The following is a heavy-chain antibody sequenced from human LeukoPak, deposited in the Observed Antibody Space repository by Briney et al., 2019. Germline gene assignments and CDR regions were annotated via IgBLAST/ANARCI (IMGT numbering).Heavy chain of an antibody. J-gene: IGHJ5*02. V-gene: IGHV3-30*04. D-gene: IGHD3-9*01. Sequence: GRSLRLSCAASGFTFSSYAMHWVRQAPGKGLEWVAVISYDGSNKYYADSVKGRFTISRDNSKNTLYLQMNSLRAEDTAVYYCASDKRLDPWGQGTLVTVS. CDR3: ASDKRLDP. CDR2: ISYDGSNK. CDR1: GFTFSSYA.